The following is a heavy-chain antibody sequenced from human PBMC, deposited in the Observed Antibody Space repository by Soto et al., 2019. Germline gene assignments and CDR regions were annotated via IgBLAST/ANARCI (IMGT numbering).Heavy chain of an antibody. J-gene: IGHJ4*02. CDR3: ARDRDGDYYFDY. Sequence: QVQLVESGGGVVQPGRSLRLSCAASGFTFSSYGMHWVRQAPGKGLEWVAVIWYDGSNKYYADSVKDRFTISRDNSKNTLYLQMNSLRAEDTAVYYCARDRDGDYYFDYWGQGTLVTVSS. V-gene: IGHV3-33*01. CDR2: IWYDGSNK. D-gene: IGHD4-17*01. CDR1: GFTFSSYG.